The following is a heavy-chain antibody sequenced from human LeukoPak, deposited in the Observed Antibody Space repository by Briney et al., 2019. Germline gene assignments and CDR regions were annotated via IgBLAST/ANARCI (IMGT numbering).Heavy chain of an antibody. J-gene: IGHJ6*02. CDR1: GYTLTELS. D-gene: IGHD2-15*01. CDR2: FDPEDGET. V-gene: IGHV1-24*01. Sequence: ASVKVSCKVSGYTLTELSMHWVRQAPGKGLEWMGGFDPEDGETIYAQKFQGRVTMTEDTSTDTAYMELRSLRSDDTAVYYCARDDSDCSGGSCYLYYYYYYGMDVWGQGTTVTVSS. CDR3: ARDDSDCSGGSCYLYYYYYYGMDV.